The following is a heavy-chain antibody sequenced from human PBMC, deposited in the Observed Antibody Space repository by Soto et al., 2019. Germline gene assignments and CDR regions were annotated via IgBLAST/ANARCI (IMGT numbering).Heavy chain of an antibody. J-gene: IGHJ4*02. CDR1: GFTFSSYP. Sequence: GGSLRLSCSASGFTFSSYPMHWVRQAPEKGLEYVSRISSDGGSTYYADSVKGRFTISRDNSKNTVYLQMSSLRVEDTAVYYCAKDRAPGQTRNIVGARGYWGQGTLVTVSS. CDR2: ISSDGGST. D-gene: IGHD1-26*01. CDR3: AKDRAPGQTRNIVGARGY. V-gene: IGHV3-64D*06.